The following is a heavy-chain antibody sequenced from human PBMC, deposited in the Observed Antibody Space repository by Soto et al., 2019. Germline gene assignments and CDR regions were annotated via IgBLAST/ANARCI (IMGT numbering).Heavy chain of an antibody. CDR1: GYRVTRYW. J-gene: IGHJ6*04. CDR3: ARYIFGVANYGMDG. Sequence: EFLTNSCTGAGYRVTRYWIGWVRQMPGKGLEWMGIIYPGDSDTRYSPSFQGQVTISADKSISTAYLQWSSLKASDTAMYYCARYIFGVANYGMDGWGKGTTGTVPS. D-gene: IGHD3-3*01. V-gene: IGHV5-51*01. CDR2: IYPGDSDT.